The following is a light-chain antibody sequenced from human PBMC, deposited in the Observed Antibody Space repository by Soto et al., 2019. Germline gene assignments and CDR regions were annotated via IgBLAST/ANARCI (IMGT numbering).Light chain of an antibody. Sequence: QSVLTQPASVSGSPGQSITISCTGTSSDVGGYNYVSWYQQHPGKAPKLMIYDVSNRPSGVSNRFSGSKSGTTASLTISGLEAEDEADYYCSSDTSISTRVFGGGTQLTVL. CDR3: SSDTSISTRV. CDR1: SSDVGGYNY. CDR2: DVS. J-gene: IGLJ2*01. V-gene: IGLV2-14*01.